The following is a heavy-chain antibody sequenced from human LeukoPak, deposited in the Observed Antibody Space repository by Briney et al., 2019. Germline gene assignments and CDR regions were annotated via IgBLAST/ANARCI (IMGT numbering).Heavy chain of an antibody. J-gene: IGHJ4*02. V-gene: IGHV3-23*01. D-gene: IGHD4-17*01. CDR2: ISGSGGST. Sequence: PGGSLRLSCAASGFTFSSYAMSWVRQAPGKGLEWVSAISGSGGSTYYADSVKGRFTISRDNSKNTLYLQMNSLRAEDTAVYYCAKGVLGAPDYGESYFDYWGQGTLVTVSS. CDR3: AKGVLGAPDYGESYFDY. CDR1: GFTFSSYA.